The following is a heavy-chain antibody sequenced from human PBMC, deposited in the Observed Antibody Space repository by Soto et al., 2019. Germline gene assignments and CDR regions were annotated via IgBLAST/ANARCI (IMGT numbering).Heavy chain of an antibody. J-gene: IGHJ3*02. D-gene: IGHD1-1*01. CDR3: ARVERGTATTVVDAFDI. V-gene: IGHV4-34*01. CDR2: MSHSGGT. CDR1: GGSVNSGNYY. Sequence: QVQLQQWGAGLLKPSETLSLTCAVFGGSVNSGNYYWSWIRQPPGKGLEWIGEMSHSGGTHFNPSLKSRVTISVDTSKHQFSLKMSSVTAADPALYYCARVERGTATTVVDAFDIWGPGTMVTVSS.